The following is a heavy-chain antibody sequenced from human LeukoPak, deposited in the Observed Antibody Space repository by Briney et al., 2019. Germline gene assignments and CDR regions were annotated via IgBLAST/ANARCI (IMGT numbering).Heavy chain of an antibody. J-gene: IGHJ4*02. V-gene: IGHV3-30*18. CDR2: ISYDGRNI. CDR1: GFTLSSYW. Sequence: GGSLRLSCAASGFTLSSYWIHWVRQAPGKGLEWVAVISYDGRNIHYPDSVKGRFTISRDISTDTLWLQMDSLRTEDTAVYYCAKGPLRGTAAAIDYWGQGTLVTVSS. D-gene: IGHD2-2*01. CDR3: AKGPLRGTAAAIDY.